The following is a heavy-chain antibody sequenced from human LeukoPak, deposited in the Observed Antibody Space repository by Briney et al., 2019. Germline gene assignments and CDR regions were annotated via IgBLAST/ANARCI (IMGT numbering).Heavy chain of an antibody. CDR3: ARDSGSGYYGMDV. V-gene: IGHV3-33*08. CDR1: GFTFSSYG. CDR2: IWYDGSNK. Sequence: GGSLRLSCAASGFTFSSYGMHWVRQAPGKGLEWVAVIWYDGSNKYYADSVKGRFTISRDNPKNTLYLQMNSLRAEDTAVYYCARDSGSGYYGMDVWGQGTTVTVSS. J-gene: IGHJ6*02. D-gene: IGHD6-25*01.